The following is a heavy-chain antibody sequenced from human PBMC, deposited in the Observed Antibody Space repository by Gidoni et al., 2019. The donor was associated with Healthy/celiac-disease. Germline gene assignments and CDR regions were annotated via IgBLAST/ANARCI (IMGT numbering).Heavy chain of an antibody. J-gene: IGHJ6*02. Sequence: EVQLLESGGGLVQPGGSLRLSCAASGFTFSSYAMSWIRQAPVKGLEWVSAISGSGGSTYYADSVKGRFTISRDNSKNTLYLQMNSLRAEDTAVYYCAKTRLVPAADYYYYYGMDVWGQGTTVTVSS. D-gene: IGHD2-2*01. V-gene: IGHV3-23*01. CDR2: ISGSGGST. CDR1: GFTFSSYA. CDR3: AKTRLVPAADYYYYYGMDV.